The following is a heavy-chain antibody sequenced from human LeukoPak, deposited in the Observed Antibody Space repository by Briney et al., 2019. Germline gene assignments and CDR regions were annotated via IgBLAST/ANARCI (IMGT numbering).Heavy chain of an antibody. D-gene: IGHD3-22*01. J-gene: IGHJ4*02. CDR3: AKGYYYDSSGYYWPIDY. CDR2: ISGSGGTT. CDR1: GFTFSSYA. Sequence: PGGSLRLSCAASGFTFSSYAMSWVRQAPGKGLEWVSAISGSGGTTYYADSVKGRFTISRDNSKNTLYLQMNSLRAEDTAVDYCAKGYYYDSSGYYWPIDYWGQGTLVTVSS. V-gene: IGHV3-23*01.